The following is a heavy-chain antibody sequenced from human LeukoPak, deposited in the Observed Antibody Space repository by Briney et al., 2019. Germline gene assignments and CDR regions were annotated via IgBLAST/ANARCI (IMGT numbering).Heavy chain of an antibody. CDR3: TTDGVHCSSTSCS. Sequence: GGSLRLSCAASGFTFSNAWMSWVRQAPGKGLEWVGRIKSKTDDGTTDYAAPVKGRFTISRDDSKDTLYLQTNSLKTEDTAVYYCTTDGVHCSSTSCSWGQGTLVTVSS. CDR1: GFTFSNAW. V-gene: IGHV3-15*01. D-gene: IGHD2-2*01. CDR2: IKSKTDDGTT. J-gene: IGHJ5*02.